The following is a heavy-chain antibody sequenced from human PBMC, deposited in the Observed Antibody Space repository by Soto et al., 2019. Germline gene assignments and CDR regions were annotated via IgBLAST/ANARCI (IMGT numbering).Heavy chain of an antibody. V-gene: IGHV3-23*01. J-gene: IGHJ4*02. CDR3: ANGQDWGSWRFDN. CDR2: IGPFGGST. D-gene: IGHD6-13*01. CDR1: GFTFNSYA. Sequence: EVRLLESGGGLVQPGGSLRLSCTVSGFTFNSYAMSWVRQAPGKGLEWVSSIGPFGGSTYYADSVKGRFTISRDNSKNTLYLQMNSLRADDAAICYCANGQDWGSWRFDNWGQGTLVTVSS.